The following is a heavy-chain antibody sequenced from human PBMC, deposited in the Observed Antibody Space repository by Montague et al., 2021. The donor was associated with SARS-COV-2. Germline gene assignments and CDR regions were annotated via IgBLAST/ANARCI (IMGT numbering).Heavy chain of an antibody. CDR3: ASHPVFQRLYS. D-gene: IGHD2-8*01. CDR1: GGSISSASYY. CDR2: IYSTVIT. V-gene: IGHV4-61*09. J-gene: IGHJ4*02. Sequence: TLSLTCTVSGGSISSASYYWSWIRQPAGKGLEWIGHIYSTVITNYNPSLKSRVAISLDTSRNQFSLTLNSVTAADTAIYYCASHPVFQRLYSWGQGTLVSVSS.